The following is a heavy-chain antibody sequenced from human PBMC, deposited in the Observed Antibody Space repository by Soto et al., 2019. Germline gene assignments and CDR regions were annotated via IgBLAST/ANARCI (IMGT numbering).Heavy chain of an antibody. J-gene: IGHJ4*02. CDR2: ISGFNGNT. V-gene: IGHV1-18*01. CDR1: GYTFSRYG. Sequence: QVQRVQSGAEVKKPGASVRVSCKAAGYTFSRYGISWVRQAPGQGLAWMGWISGFNGNTKESEKLQGRVTLTTDTAANTAHMELRGLRSDDTAVYYCARASAYSTPWSFDNWGQGTLVTVSS. CDR3: ARASAYSTPWSFDN. D-gene: IGHD6-13*01.